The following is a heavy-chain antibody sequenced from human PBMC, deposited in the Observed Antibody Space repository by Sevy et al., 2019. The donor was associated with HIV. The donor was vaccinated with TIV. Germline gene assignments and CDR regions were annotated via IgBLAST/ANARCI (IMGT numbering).Heavy chain of an antibody. D-gene: IGHD2-15*01. Sequence: GGSLRLSCAASGFTFDDYAMHWVRQAPGKGLEWVSLISWDGGSTYYADSVKCRFTISRDNSKNSLYLQMNSLRAEDTALYYCAKDFPLRYCSGGSCFGGMDVWGQGTTVTVSS. CDR2: ISWDGGST. CDR3: AKDFPLRYCSGGSCFGGMDV. CDR1: GFTFDDYA. J-gene: IGHJ6*02. V-gene: IGHV3-43D*03.